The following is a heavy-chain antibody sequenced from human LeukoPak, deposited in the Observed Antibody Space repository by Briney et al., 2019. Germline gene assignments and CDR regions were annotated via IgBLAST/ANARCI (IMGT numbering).Heavy chain of an antibody. CDR3: ARGGYSGYDPFIDY. V-gene: IGHV4-34*01. D-gene: IGHD5-12*01. Sequence: TSETLSLTCAVYGGSFSGYYWSWIRQPPGKGLEWLGEINHSGSTNYNPSLKSRVTISVDRSKNQFSLKLSSVTAADSAVYYCARGGYSGYDPFIDYWGQGTLVTVSS. J-gene: IGHJ4*02. CDR2: INHSGST. CDR1: GGSFSGYY.